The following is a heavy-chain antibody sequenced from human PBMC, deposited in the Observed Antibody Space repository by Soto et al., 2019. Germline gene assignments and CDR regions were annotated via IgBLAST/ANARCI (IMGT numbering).Heavy chain of an antibody. V-gene: IGHV3-23*01. CDR3: ASSGSIVLMVYESDY. CDR1: GFTFSSYA. D-gene: IGHD2-8*01. CDR2: ISGSGGST. J-gene: IGHJ4*02. Sequence: GGSLRLSCAASGFTFSSYAMSWVRQAPGKGLEWVSAISGSGGSTYYADSVKGRFTISRDNSKNTLYLQMNSLRAEDTAVYYCASSGSIVLMVYESDYWGQGTLVTVSS.